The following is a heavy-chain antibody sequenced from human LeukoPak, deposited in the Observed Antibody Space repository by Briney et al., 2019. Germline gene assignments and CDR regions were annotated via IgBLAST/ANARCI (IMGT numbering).Heavy chain of an antibody. Sequence: GGSLRLSCAASGFSFSDYAMNWVRQAPGMGLEWVSYISSSGSTISYADSVKGRFTISRDNAKNSLYLQMNSLRAEDTAVYYCAREGALTVTKDAFDIWGQGTMVTVSS. CDR2: ISSSGSTI. CDR1: GFSFSDYA. J-gene: IGHJ3*02. D-gene: IGHD4-17*01. V-gene: IGHV3-48*03. CDR3: AREGALTVTKDAFDI.